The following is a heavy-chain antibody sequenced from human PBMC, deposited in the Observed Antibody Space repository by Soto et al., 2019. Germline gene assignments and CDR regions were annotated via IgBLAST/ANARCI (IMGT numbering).Heavy chain of an antibody. V-gene: IGHV3-48*02. CDR2: ISSSSSTI. D-gene: IGHD3-9*01. Sequence: GGSLRLSCAASGFTFSSYSMNWVRQAPGKGLEWVSYISSSSSTIYYADSVKGRFTISRDNAKNSLYLQMNSLRDEDTAVYYCARDPLEPPEGELYDILTAHTPRWGQGTLVTVSS. CDR3: ARDPLEPPEGELYDILTAHTPR. J-gene: IGHJ4*02. CDR1: GFTFSSYS.